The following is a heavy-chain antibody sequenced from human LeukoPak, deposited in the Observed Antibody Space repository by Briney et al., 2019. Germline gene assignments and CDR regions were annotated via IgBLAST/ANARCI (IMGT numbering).Heavy chain of an antibody. J-gene: IGHJ4*02. V-gene: IGHV3-23*01. D-gene: IGHD3-22*01. Sequence: GGSLRLSCAASGFTFSSYAMSWVRQAPGKGLEWVSAISGSGGSTYYADSVKGRFTISRDNSKNTLYLQMNSLRAEDTAVYYCARVGGYYNSFGYWGQGTLVTVS. CDR3: ARVGGYYNSFGY. CDR2: ISGSGGST. CDR1: GFTFSSYA.